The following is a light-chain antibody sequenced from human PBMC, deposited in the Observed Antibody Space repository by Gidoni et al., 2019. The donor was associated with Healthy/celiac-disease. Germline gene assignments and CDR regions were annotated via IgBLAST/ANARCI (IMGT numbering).Light chain of an antibody. CDR2: DSS. CDR1: QDISNY. Sequence: DIQMTQSPSSLSASVGDRVTITCQASQDISNYLNWYQQKPGKAPKLLIYDSSNLETGVPSRFNGSGSGTDFTFTISSLQPEDIATYYCQQYDNLPLTFGGGTKLEIK. V-gene: IGKV1-33*01. J-gene: IGKJ4*01. CDR3: QQYDNLPLT.